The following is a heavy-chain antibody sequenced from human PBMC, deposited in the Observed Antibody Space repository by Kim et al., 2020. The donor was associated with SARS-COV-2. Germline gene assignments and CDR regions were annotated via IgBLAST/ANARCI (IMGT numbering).Heavy chain of an antibody. CDR3: ASYSSSI. CDR2: ISSGRSNI. D-gene: IGHD6-13*01. J-gene: IGHJ3*02. CDR1: GFTFSSYG. Sequence: GGSLRLSCAASGFTFSSYGMNWVRQAPGKGLEWVSSISSGRSNIYYADSVKGRFTVSRDNAKNSLYLQMNSLRAEVTAVYYCASYSSSIWGQGTLVTVSS. V-gene: IGHV3-21*01.